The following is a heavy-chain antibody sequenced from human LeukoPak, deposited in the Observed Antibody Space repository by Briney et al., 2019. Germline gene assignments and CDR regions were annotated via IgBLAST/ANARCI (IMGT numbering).Heavy chain of an antibody. CDR3: AREPHYYDSSGYYPRFDY. V-gene: IGHV3-30-3*01. J-gene: IGHJ4*02. CDR2: ISYDGSNK. D-gene: IGHD3-22*01. Sequence: GGSLRLSCAASGFTFSSYAMHWVRQAPGKGLEWVAVISYDGSNKYYADSVKGRFTISRDNPKNTLYLQMNSLRAEDTAVYYCAREPHYYDSSGYYPRFDYWGQGTLVTVSS. CDR1: GFTFSSYA.